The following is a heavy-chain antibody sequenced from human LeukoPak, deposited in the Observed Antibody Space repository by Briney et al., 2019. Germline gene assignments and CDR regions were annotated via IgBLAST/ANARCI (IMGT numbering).Heavy chain of an antibody. Sequence: PGGSLRLSCAASGFTFSSYEMNWVRQAPGKGLEWVSYISSSGSTIYYADSVKGRFTISRDNAKNSLYLQMNSLRAEDTAVYYCGRGGGILGVVVPAADWFDPWGQGTLVTVSS. CDR3: GRGGGILGVVVPAADWFDP. J-gene: IGHJ5*02. CDR1: GFTFSSYE. V-gene: IGHV3-48*03. CDR2: ISSSGSTI. D-gene: IGHD2-2*01.